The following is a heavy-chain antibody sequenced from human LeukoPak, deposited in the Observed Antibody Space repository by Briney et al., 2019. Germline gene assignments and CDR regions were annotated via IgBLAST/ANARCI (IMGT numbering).Heavy chain of an antibody. J-gene: IGHJ1*01. Sequence: SETLSLTCTVSGGSISSGGYYWSWIRQHPGKGLEWIGYIYYSGSTYYNPSLKSRVTISVDTSKNQFSLKLSSVTAADTAVYYCAGGDPYRAAATRAEYFQHWGQGTLVTVSS. CDR3: AGGDPYRAAATRAEYFQH. CDR1: GGSISSGGYY. CDR2: IYYSGST. D-gene: IGHD5-12*01. V-gene: IGHV4-31*03.